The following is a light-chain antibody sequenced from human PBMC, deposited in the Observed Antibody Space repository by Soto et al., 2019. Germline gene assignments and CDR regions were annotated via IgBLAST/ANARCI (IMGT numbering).Light chain of an antibody. Sequence: DIQMTQSPSTLSGSVGDRVTITCRASQSINTWLAWYQQKPGKAPKLLIYKASSLESGVPSRFSGSGSGADFTLTISSLQPEDFATYYCQQSYTIPWMFGQGTKVDIK. J-gene: IGKJ1*01. CDR3: QQSYTIPWM. CDR2: KAS. V-gene: IGKV1-5*03. CDR1: QSINTW.